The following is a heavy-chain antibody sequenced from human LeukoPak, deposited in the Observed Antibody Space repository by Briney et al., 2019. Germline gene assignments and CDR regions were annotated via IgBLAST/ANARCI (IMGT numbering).Heavy chain of an antibody. Sequence: NSGGSLRLSCAASGFTFSDYYMSWIRQAPGKGLEWVSSISSSSSYIYYADSVKGRFTISRDNAKNSLYLQMNSLRAEDTAVYYCARLAAAADYWGQGTLVTVSS. CDR1: GFTFSDYY. CDR3: ARLAAAADY. D-gene: IGHD6-13*01. J-gene: IGHJ4*02. V-gene: IGHV3-11*06. CDR2: ISSSSSYI.